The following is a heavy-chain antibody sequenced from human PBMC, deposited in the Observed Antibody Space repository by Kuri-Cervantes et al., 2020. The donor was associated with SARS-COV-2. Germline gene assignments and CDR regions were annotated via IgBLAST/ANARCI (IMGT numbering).Heavy chain of an antibody. Sequence: SVKVSCKASGGTFSSYAISWVQQAPGQGLEWMGGIIPIFGTANYAQKFQGRVTITADKSTSTAYMELSSLRSEDTAVYYCARDRDDFWSGYRVNYYYYGMDVWGQGTTVTVSS. CDR2: IIPIFGTA. V-gene: IGHV1-69*06. J-gene: IGHJ6*02. D-gene: IGHD3-3*01. CDR1: GGTFSSYA. CDR3: ARDRDDFWSGYRVNYYYYGMDV.